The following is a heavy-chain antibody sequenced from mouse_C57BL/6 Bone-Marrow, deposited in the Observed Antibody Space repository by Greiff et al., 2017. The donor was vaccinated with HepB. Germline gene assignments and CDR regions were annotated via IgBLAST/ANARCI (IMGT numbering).Heavy chain of an antibody. CDR1: GYPFTSYW. CDR3: ARFNYYGSSYADY. D-gene: IGHD1-1*01. CDR2: IYPGSGST. J-gene: IGHJ2*01. Sequence: QVQLQQPGAELVKPGASVKMSCKASGYPFTSYWITWVKQRPGQGLEWIGDIYPGSGSTNYNEQFKSKATLTVDTSSSPAYMQLSSLTSEDSAVYYCARFNYYGSSYADYWGQGTTLTVSS. V-gene: IGHV1-55*01.